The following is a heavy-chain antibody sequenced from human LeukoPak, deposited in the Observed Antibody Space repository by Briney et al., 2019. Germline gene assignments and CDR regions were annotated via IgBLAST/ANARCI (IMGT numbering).Heavy chain of an antibody. CDR3: ARDRERYFEY. CDR1: EFTFSSYS. J-gene: IGHJ4*02. Sequence: GGSLRLSCAASEFTFSSYSMNWVRQAPGKGLEWVSYITNSGNSKSYADSVKGRFTISRDNTKNSLYLQMNGLRAEDTVVYYCARDRERYFEYWGQGTLVTVSS. V-gene: IGHV3-48*01. D-gene: IGHD1-1*01. CDR2: ITNSGNSK.